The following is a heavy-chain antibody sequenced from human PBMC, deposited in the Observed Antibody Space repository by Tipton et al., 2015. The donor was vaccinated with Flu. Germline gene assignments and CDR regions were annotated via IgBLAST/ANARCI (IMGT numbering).Heavy chain of an antibody. Sequence: QLVQSGAEVKKPGASVKVSCKASGYTFTGYYMHWVRQAPGQGLEWMGWINPNSGGTNYAQKFQGRVTMTRDTSISTAYMELSRVRSDDTAVYYCAGGGDCSSPGCYNSPRYCDGMDVWGQGTTVTVSS. D-gene: IGHD2-2*02. CDR2: INPNSGGT. CDR1: GYTFTGYY. V-gene: IGHV1-2*02. CDR3: AGGGDCSSPGCYNSPRYCDGMDV. J-gene: IGHJ6*02.